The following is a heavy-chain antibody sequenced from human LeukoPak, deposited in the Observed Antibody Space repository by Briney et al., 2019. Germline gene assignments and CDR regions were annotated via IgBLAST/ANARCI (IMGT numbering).Heavy chain of an antibody. J-gene: IGHJ4*02. V-gene: IGHV4-34*01. CDR1: GGSFSGYY. CDR2: IHYSGRT. D-gene: IGHD3-22*01. CDR3: ARWIGGYSSDY. Sequence: SETLSLTCAVYGGSFSGYYWGWIRQPPGKELEWIGSIHYSGRTYYNPSLKSRVTISVDTSKNQFSLKLSSVTAADTAVYYCARWIGGYSSDYWGQGTLVTVAS.